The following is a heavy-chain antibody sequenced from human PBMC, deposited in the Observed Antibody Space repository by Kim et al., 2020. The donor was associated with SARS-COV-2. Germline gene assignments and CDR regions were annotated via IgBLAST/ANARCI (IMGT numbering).Heavy chain of an antibody. CDR1: GFIFTSSA. V-gene: IGHV1-58*01. CDR3: VAGGGVEIFVGLYAMDV. Sequence: SVKVSCKASGFIFTSSAVQWVRQARGQRLEWIGWIVVGSGNTNYAQKFQERVTITRGMSTSTAHMELSSLRSEDTAVYYCVAGGGVEIFVGLYAMDVWGQGTTVTVSS. CDR2: IVVGSGNT. J-gene: IGHJ6*02. D-gene: IGHD3-3*01.